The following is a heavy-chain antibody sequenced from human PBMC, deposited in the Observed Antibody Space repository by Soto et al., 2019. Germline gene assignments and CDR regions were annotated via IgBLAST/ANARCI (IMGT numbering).Heavy chain of an antibody. CDR2: INPSGGST. V-gene: IGHV1-46*01. CDR3: AREMTMIQLGAVMAQCTDV. J-gene: IGHJ6*04. D-gene: IGHD3-16*01. CDR1: GYTFTSYY. Sequence: ASVKVSCKASGYTFTSYYMHWVRQAPGQGLEWMGIINPSGGSTSYAQKFQGRVTMTRDTSTSTVYMELSSLRSEDTAVYYCAREMTMIQLGAVMAQCTDVWGKGTTGTVSS.